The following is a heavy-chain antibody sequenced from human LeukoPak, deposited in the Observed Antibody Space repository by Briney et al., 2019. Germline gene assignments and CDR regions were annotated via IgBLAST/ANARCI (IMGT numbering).Heavy chain of an antibody. Sequence: QAGGSLRLSCAASGFNFSGSAMHWVRQASGKGLKWVGRIRSKANSYATAYAASVKGRFTISRDDSKNTAYLQMNSLKTEDTAVYYCYTYYYGSGSYNPPFYFDYWGQGTLVTVSS. CDR1: GFNFSGSA. CDR3: YTYYYGSGSYNPPFYFDY. J-gene: IGHJ4*02. CDR2: IRSKANSYAT. V-gene: IGHV3-73*01. D-gene: IGHD3-10*01.